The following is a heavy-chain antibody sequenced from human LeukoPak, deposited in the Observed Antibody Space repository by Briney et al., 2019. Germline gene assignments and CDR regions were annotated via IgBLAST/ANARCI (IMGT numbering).Heavy chain of an antibody. CDR2: ISGSGGST. Sequence: PGGSLRLSCAASGFTFSSYAMSWVRQALGKGLEWVSAISGSGGSTYYADSVKGRFTISRDNSKNTLYLQMNSLRAEDTAVYYCASRKATVTTPLDYWGQGTLVTVSS. CDR3: ASRKATVTTPLDY. V-gene: IGHV3-23*01. D-gene: IGHD4-17*01. J-gene: IGHJ4*02. CDR1: GFTFSSYA.